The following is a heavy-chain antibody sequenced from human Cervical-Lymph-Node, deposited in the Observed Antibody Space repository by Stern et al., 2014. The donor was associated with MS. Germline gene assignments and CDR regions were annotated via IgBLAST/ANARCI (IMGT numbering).Heavy chain of an antibody. J-gene: IGHJ4*02. D-gene: IGHD2-15*01. CDR3: ASNLLGYCSGGTCYSDR. CDR1: GGTFSSYA. CDR2: ISPTSASA. V-gene: IGHV1-69*01. Sequence: VQLVQSGAEVKKPGSSVTVSCKASGGTFSSYAVNWVRQAPGKGLEWIGGISPTSASAKYAHKFQGRVTVTAAESMSTVYMELSSLRSEDTAVYYCASNLLGYCSGGTCYSDRWGQGTLVTVSA.